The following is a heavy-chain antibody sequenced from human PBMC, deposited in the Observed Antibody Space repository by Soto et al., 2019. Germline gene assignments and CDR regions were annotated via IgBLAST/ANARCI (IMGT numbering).Heavy chain of an antibody. CDR1: GGSVSSGGYY. CDR2: IYYSGST. CDR3: ARSNYYGSGSYFDY. J-gene: IGHJ4*02. D-gene: IGHD3-10*01. Sequence: PSETLSLTCTVSGGSVSSGGYYWSWIRQPPGKGLEWIGYIYYSGSTNYNPSLKSRVTTSVDTSKNQFSLKLSSVTAADTAVYYCARSNYYGSGSYFDYWGQGTLVTVSS. V-gene: IGHV4-61*08.